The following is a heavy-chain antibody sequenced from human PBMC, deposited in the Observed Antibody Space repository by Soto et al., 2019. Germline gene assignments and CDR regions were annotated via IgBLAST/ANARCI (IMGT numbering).Heavy chain of an antibody. D-gene: IGHD3-10*01. CDR1: GFTFSTYA. Sequence: EEQLLESGGGLIHPGGSLRLSCATSGFTFSTYAISWVRQAPGKGLEWVSTISGNSEITYYADSVKGRFTISKDSSTNTVYLQMSSLRAEDTAAYYCAKDKYSGSGSYIYYYFYHGMDVWGQGTTVTVSS. CDR2: ISGNSEIT. J-gene: IGHJ6*02. V-gene: IGHV3-23*01. CDR3: AKDKYSGSGSYIYYYFYHGMDV.